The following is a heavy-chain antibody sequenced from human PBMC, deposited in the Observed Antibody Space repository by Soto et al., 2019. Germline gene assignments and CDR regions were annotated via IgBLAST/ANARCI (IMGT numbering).Heavy chain of an antibody. V-gene: IGHV4-39*07. D-gene: IGHD2-2*01. CDR2: IYYSGST. Sequence: SETLSLTCTVPVVSISSRSYYWGWIRLPLGKGLEWIGSIYYSGSTYYNPSLKSRVTISVDTSKNQFSLKLSSVTAADTAVYYCARATIVLVPAAMVSHWFDPWGQGTLVT. CDR3: ARATIVLVPAAMVSHWFDP. CDR1: VVSISSRSYY. J-gene: IGHJ5*02.